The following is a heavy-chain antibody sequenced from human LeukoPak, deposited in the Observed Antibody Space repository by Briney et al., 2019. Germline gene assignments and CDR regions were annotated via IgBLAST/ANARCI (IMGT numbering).Heavy chain of an antibody. Sequence: GGSLRLSCAASGFTFDDYGMSWVRQAPGKGLEWVSGINWNGGSTGYADSVKGRFTISRDNAKNSLYLQMNSLRAEDTAVYYCAREIYRFTHYDFWSGYYTGFDYWGQGTLVTVSS. CDR2: INWNGGST. D-gene: IGHD3-3*01. CDR1: GFTFDDYG. V-gene: IGHV3-20*04. J-gene: IGHJ4*02. CDR3: AREIYRFTHYDFWSGYYTGFDY.